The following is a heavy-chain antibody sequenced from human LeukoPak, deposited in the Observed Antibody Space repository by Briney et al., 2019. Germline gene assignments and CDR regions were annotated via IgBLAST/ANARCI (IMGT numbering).Heavy chain of an antibody. CDR2: IYYSGST. CDR3: ARIRSSSSSFYYYYYYYMDV. Sequence: PSETLSLTCTVSGGSISSSSYYWGWIRQPPGTGLEWIGSIYYSGSTYYNPSLKSRVTISVDTSKNQFSLKLSSVTAADTAVYYCARIRSSSSSFYYYYYYYMDVWGKGTTVTVSS. V-gene: IGHV4-39*07. D-gene: IGHD6-6*01. J-gene: IGHJ6*03. CDR1: GGSISSSSYY.